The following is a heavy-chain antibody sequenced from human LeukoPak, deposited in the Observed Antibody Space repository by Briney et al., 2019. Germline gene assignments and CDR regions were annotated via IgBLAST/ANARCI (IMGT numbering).Heavy chain of an antibody. D-gene: IGHD4-17*01. V-gene: IGHV4-59*01. CDR2: IYYSGST. J-gene: IGHJ5*02. CDR1: GGSISSYY. CDR3: ARDDYGDYGNWFDP. Sequence: SETLSLTCTVSGGSISSYYWSWIRQPPGKGLEWIGYIYYSGSTNYNPSLKSRVTISVDTSKNQFSLKLSSVTAADTAVYYCARDDYGDYGNWFDPWAREPWSPSPQ.